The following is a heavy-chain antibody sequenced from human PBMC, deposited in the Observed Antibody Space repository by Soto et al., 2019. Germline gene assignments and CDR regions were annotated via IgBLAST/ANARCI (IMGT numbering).Heavy chain of an antibody. Sequence: SETLSLTCTVSGGSISSGDYYWSWVRQPPGKGLEWIGYIYYSGSTYYNPSLKSRVTISVDTSKNQFSLKLSSVTAADTAVYYCARDPMTYGSSTSCYDAFDIWCQETMVTISS. CDR3: ARDPMTYGSSTSCYDAFDI. J-gene: IGHJ3*02. CDR1: GGSISSGDYY. CDR2: IYYSGST. D-gene: IGHD2-2*01. V-gene: IGHV4-30-4*01.